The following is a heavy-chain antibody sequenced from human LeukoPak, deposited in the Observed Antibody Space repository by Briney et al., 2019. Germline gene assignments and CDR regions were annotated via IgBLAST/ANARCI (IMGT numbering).Heavy chain of an antibody. CDR2: IYYSGST. J-gene: IGHJ4*02. D-gene: IGHD3-10*01. CDR3: ARERITMVRGVITHTYYFDY. Sequence: SETLSLTCTVSGGSIGSGGYYWSWIRQHPGKGLEWIGYIYYSGSTYYNPSLKSRVTISVDTSKNQFSLKLSSVTAADTAVYYCARERITMVRGVITHTYYFDYWGQGTLVTVSS. CDR1: GGSIGSGGYY. V-gene: IGHV4-31*03.